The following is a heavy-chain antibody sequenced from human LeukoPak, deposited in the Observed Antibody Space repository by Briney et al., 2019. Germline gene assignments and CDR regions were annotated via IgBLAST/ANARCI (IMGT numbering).Heavy chain of an antibody. J-gene: IGHJ5*02. CDR3: AREWLRHDLTYNWFDP. Sequence: PSETLSLTCTVSGGSISSGSYYWSWIRQPAGKGLEWIGRIYTSGSTNYNPSLKSRVTISVDTSKNQFSLKLSSVTAADTAVYYCAREWLRHDLTYNWFDPWGQGTLVTVSS. CDR1: GGSISSGSYY. CDR2: IYTSGST. V-gene: IGHV4-61*02. D-gene: IGHD5-12*01.